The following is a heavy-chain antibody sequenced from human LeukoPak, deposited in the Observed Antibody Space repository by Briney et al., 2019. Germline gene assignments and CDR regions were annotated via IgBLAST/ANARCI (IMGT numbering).Heavy chain of an antibody. CDR2: INPNSGGT. J-gene: IGHJ5*02. CDR1: GYTFTGYY. D-gene: IGHD6-13*01. CDR3: ARGGVRKQQLSDWFDP. V-gene: IGHV1-2*02. Sequence: ASVKVSCKASGYTFTGYYMHWVRQAPGQGLEWMGRINPNSGGTNYAQKFQGRVTMTRDTSISTAYMELSRLRSDDTAVYYCARGGVRKQQLSDWFDPWGQGTLVTVSS.